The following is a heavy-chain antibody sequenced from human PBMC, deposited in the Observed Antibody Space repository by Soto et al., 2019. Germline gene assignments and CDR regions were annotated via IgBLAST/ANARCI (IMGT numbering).Heavy chain of an antibody. CDR2: ISYDGSNK. CDR3: AKEGAYGDLLYFDY. J-gene: IGHJ4*02. CDR1: GFTFSSYG. D-gene: IGHD4-17*01. V-gene: IGHV3-30*18. Sequence: GGSLRLSCAASGFTFSSYGMHWVRQAPGKGLEWVAVISYDGSNKYYADSVKGRFTISRDNSKNTLYLQMNSLRAEDTAVYYCAKEGAYGDLLYFDYWGQGTLVTVSS.